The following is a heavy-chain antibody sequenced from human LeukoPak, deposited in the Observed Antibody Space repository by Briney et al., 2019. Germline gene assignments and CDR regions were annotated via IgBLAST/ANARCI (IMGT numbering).Heavy chain of an antibody. Sequence: GGSLRLSCAASGFTLSSYWMHWVRQAPGEGLVWVSRINSDGSSTSYADSVKGRFTISRDNAKNTLYLQMNSLRAEDTAVYYCVRGGTYSTDAFDIWAQGTMVTVSS. J-gene: IGHJ3*02. CDR1: GFTLSSYW. V-gene: IGHV3-74*01. CDR3: VRGGTYSTDAFDI. D-gene: IGHD2-15*01. CDR2: INSDGSST.